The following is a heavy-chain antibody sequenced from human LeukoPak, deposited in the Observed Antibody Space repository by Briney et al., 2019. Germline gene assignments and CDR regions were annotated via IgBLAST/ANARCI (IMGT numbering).Heavy chain of an antibody. J-gene: IGHJ6*03. V-gene: IGHV3-23*01. D-gene: IGHD3-9*01. CDR3: AKGPWYYDALTGYSLPGYYYYMDV. CDR1: GFTFSSYG. CDR2: ISGSGGST. Sequence: GGTLRLSCAASGFTFSSYGMSWVRQAPGKGLEWVSVISGSGGSTYYADSVKGRFTISRDNSKNTLYLQMNSLRAEDTAVYYCAKGPWYYDALTGYSLPGYYYYMDVWGKGTTVTISS.